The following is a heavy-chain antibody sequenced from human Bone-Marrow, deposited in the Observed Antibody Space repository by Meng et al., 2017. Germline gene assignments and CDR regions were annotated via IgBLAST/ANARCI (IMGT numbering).Heavy chain of an antibody. D-gene: IGHD6-13*01. Sequence: GESLKISCAASGFTFSDYYMSWIRQAPGKGLEWVSYISSSGSTIYYADSVKGRFTISRDNAKNSLYLQMNSLRAEDTAVYYCAREAGIAAAENWYYFDYWGQRTLVTVSS. CDR2: ISSSGSTI. V-gene: IGHV3-11*04. CDR1: GFTFSDYY. J-gene: IGHJ4*02. CDR3: AREAGIAAAENWYYFDY.